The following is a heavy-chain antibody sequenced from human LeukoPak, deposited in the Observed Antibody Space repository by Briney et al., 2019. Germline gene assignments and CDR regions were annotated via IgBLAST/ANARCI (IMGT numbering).Heavy chain of an antibody. Sequence: GGSLRLSSAAAGFTFSSYEMNWVRQDPGKGLEWVSYIRSSGSTIYYADSVKGRFTISRDNAKNSLYLQMNSLRAEETAVYYCARVLDSYGYFYLDCWGQGTLVTVSS. J-gene: IGHJ4*02. D-gene: IGHD5-18*01. CDR2: IRSSGSTI. V-gene: IGHV3-48*03. CDR3: ARVLDSYGYFYLDC. CDR1: GFTFSSYE.